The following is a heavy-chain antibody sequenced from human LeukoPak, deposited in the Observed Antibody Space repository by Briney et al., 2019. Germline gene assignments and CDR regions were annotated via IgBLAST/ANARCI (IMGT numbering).Heavy chain of an antibody. J-gene: IGHJ4*02. Sequence: SETLSLTCTVSGGSISSYYWSWIRQPAGKGLEWIGRIYTSGSTNYNPSLKSRVTISVDTSKNQFSLKLSSVTAADTAVYYCARRPWAGTGKYYFDYWGQGTLVTVSS. V-gene: IGHV4-4*07. CDR3: ARRPWAGTGKYYFDY. D-gene: IGHD6-19*01. CDR2: IYTSGST. CDR1: GGSISSYY.